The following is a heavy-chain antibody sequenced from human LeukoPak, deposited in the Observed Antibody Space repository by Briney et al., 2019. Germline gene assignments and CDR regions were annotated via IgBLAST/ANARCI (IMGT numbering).Heavy chain of an antibody. CDR2: IWYDGSNK. J-gene: IGHJ4*02. CDR3: AKWGGYGYGIDF. CDR1: GFTFSSYG. Sequence: GGSLRLSCAASGFTFSSYGMHWVRQAPGKGLEWVAVIWYDGSNKYYADSVKGRFTSSRDNSKNTLYLQMNSLRDEDTAVYYCAKWGGYGYGIDFWGQGTLVTVSS. D-gene: IGHD5-18*01. V-gene: IGHV3-33*06.